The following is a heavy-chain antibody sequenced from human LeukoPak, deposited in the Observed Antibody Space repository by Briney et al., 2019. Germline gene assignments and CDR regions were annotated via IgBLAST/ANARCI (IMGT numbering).Heavy chain of an antibody. Sequence: SETLSLTCTVSGGSIRYYYWSWIRQSPGKGLEWIGYIYYNGSTNYNPSRKSRVTISVDMSKNQFSLKMSSVTAADTAVYYCARKGGLFDYCGQGRLVTVSS. CDR1: GGSIRYYY. CDR3: ARKGGLFDY. J-gene: IGHJ4*02. D-gene: IGHD2-15*01. V-gene: IGHV4-59*01. CDR2: IYYNGST.